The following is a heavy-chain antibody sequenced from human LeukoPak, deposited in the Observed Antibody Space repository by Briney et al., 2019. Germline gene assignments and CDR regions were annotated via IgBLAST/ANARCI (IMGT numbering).Heavy chain of an antibody. CDR3: ARDEGYTARCFDY. CDR1: GFTFSSYW. Sequence: GGSLRLSCAASGFTFSSYWMSWVRQAPGKGLEGVANIKQDGSEKYYVDSVKGRFTISRDNAKNSLYLQMNSLRAEDTAVYYCARDEGYTARCFDYWGQGTLVTVSS. D-gene: IGHD1-1*01. V-gene: IGHV3-7*01. CDR2: IKQDGSEK. J-gene: IGHJ4*02.